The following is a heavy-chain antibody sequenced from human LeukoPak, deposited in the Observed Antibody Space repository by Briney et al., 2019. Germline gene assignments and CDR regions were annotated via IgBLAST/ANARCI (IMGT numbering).Heavy chain of an antibody. CDR3: ARGLRILWFGEFAY. D-gene: IGHD3-10*01. Sequence: ASVKVSCKASGYTFTSYDINWVRQATGQGLEWMGWMNPNSGNTGYAQKFQGRVTMTRNTSISTAYMELSSLRSEDTAMYYCARGLRILWFGEFAYWGQGTPVTVSS. J-gene: IGHJ4*02. CDR2: MNPNSGNT. V-gene: IGHV1-8*01. CDR1: GYTFTSYD.